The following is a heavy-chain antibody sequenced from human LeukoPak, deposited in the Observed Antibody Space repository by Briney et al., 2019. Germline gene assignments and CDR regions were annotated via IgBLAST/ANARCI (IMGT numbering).Heavy chain of an antibody. CDR3: ARDLHQQLVGARWFDP. D-gene: IGHD6-6*01. Sequence: SETLSLTCTVSGYSISSGYYWGWIRQPPGKGLEWIGSIYHSGSTYYNPSLKSRVTISVDTSKNQFSLKLSSVTAADTAVYYCARDLHQQLVGARWFDPWGQGTLVTVSS. CDR1: GYSISSGYY. J-gene: IGHJ5*02. V-gene: IGHV4-38-2*02. CDR2: IYHSGST.